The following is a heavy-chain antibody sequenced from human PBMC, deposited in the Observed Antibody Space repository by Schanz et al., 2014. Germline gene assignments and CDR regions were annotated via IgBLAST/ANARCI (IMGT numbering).Heavy chain of an antibody. CDR1: GFTFSHYW. D-gene: IGHD3-10*01. V-gene: IGHV3-7*03. CDR3: ARDGFGGYLDS. Sequence: EVHLVESGGGLVQPGGSLRLSCAASGFTFSHYWLSWVRQTPGKRLEWVANIRQDGSAKFYVDSVNSRFAISRDNAENSVYLQMDSRGAEDTAVYYCARDGFGGYLDSWGQGTLVTVSS. CDR2: IRQDGSAK. J-gene: IGHJ4*02.